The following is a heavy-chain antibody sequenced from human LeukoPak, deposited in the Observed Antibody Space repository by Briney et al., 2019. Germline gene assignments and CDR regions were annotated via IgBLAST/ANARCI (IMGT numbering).Heavy chain of an antibody. CDR1: GYTFTSYG. V-gene: IGHV1-18*04. J-gene: IGHJ4*02. CDR2: ISAYNGNT. CDR3: ARDRYYYGSGSYYFLEDY. D-gene: IGHD3-10*01. Sequence: ASVNVSCKASGYTFTSYGISWVRQAPGQGLEWMGWISAYNGNTNYAQKLQGRVTMTTDTFTSTAYMELRSLRSDDTAVYYCARDRYYYGSGSYYFLEDYWGQGTLVTVSS.